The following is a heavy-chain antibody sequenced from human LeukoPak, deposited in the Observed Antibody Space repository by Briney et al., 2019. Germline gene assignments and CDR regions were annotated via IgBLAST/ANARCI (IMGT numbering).Heavy chain of an antibody. D-gene: IGHD3-22*01. Sequence: GGSLRLSCAASGFTFSTYWMTWVRQAPGKGLEWVANIKQDGSEKYYVDSLKGRFTISRDNAKNSLFLQMNSLRAEDTAVYYRARDLPTGYYISSGYYEYFLDYWGQGTLVTVSS. CDR3: ARDLPTGYYISSGYYEYFLDY. J-gene: IGHJ4*02. CDR1: GFTFSTYW. CDR2: IKQDGSEK. V-gene: IGHV3-7*04.